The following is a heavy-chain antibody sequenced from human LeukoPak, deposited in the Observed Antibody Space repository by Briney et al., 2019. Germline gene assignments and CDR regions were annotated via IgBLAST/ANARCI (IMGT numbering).Heavy chain of an antibody. D-gene: IGHD1-26*01. Sequence: PSETLSLTCTVSGGSISSHYWSWIRQPPGKGLEWIGYIYYSGSTNYNPSLKSRVTISVDTSKNQFSLKLSSVTAADTAVYYWAGNTVGYYYYYMDVWGKGTTVTVSS. V-gene: IGHV4-59*11. J-gene: IGHJ6*03. CDR2: IYYSGST. CDR3: AGNTVGYYYYYMDV. CDR1: GGSISSHY.